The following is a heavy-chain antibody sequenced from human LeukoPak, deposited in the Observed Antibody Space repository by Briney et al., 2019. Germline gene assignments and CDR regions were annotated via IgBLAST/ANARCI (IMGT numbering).Heavy chain of an antibody. CDR2: ISYEGSDE. V-gene: IGHV3-30*04. CDR3: ARATDYYGSGSYLPLYYFYGMDV. D-gene: IGHD3-10*01. CDR1: GFTFSRHA. Sequence: PGGSLRLSCAASGFTFSRHAMHWVRQSPGKGLEWVAIISYEGSDEYIADSVKGRFSISRDNSRNTLDLQMNSLTTEDTALYYCARATDYYGSGSYLPLYYFYGMDVWGKGTAVIVSS. J-gene: IGHJ6*04.